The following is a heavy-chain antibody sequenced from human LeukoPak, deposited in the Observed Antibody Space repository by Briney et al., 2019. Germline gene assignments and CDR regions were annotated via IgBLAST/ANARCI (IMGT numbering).Heavy chain of an antibody. CDR2: ISSSGSPI. Sequence: GGSLRLSCAVSGFTFSDYYMSWIRQAPGKGLEWVSYISSSGSPIYYADSVKGRFTISRDIAKNSLYLQMNSLRAEDTAVYYCARDIEVAGTAFFDYWGQGTLVTVSS. CDR1: GFTFSDYY. CDR3: ARDIEVAGTAFFDY. J-gene: IGHJ4*02. D-gene: IGHD6-19*01. V-gene: IGHV3-11*01.